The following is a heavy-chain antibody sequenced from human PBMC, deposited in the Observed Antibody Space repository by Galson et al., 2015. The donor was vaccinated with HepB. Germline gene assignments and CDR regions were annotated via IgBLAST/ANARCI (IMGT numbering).Heavy chain of an antibody. CDR3: ARDEPSGSYRFDS. D-gene: IGHD1-26*01. CDR1: GFTFSSYW. Sequence: SLRLSCAASGFTFSSYWMSWVRQAPGKGLEWVANIRQDGSEKYYVDSVKGRFTISRDNAKNSLYLQMNSLRAEDTAVYYCARDEPSGSYRFDSWGQGALVTVSP. CDR2: IRQDGSEK. J-gene: IGHJ4*02. V-gene: IGHV3-7*01.